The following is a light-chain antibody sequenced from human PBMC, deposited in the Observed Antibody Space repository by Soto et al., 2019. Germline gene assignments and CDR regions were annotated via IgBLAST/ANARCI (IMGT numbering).Light chain of an antibody. CDR2: WAS. V-gene: IGKV4-1*01. J-gene: IGKJ3*01. CDR3: QQYYSTPFT. CDR1: QTICYTSSNKNY. Sequence: DIVLTQSPDSLAVSLGERATIHCKSSQTICYTSSNKNYLAWYQQRPGQPPKLLIYWASDRESGAPNRFSGSGSGTDFTLTISGLQAEDVAVYYCQQYYSTPFTFGPGTRLDIK.